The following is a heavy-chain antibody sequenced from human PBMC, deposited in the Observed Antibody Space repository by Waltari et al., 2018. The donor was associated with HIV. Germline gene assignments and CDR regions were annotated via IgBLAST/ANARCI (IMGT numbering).Heavy chain of an antibody. Sequence: ELKLLVCGGALVKPGGCRCLSCPDSALTCRIFTLTWFCQAPGKGPEWVSSISSTGSFIYYADSVKGRFTISRDNAKNSLYLQMDSLRADDTSVYYCARDGRGSSWSLNWFDPWGQGIQVTVSS. CDR3: ARDGRGSSWSLNWFDP. V-gene: IGHV3-21*01. CDR1: ALTCRIFT. D-gene: IGHD6-13*01. J-gene: IGHJ5*02. CDR2: ISSTGSFI.